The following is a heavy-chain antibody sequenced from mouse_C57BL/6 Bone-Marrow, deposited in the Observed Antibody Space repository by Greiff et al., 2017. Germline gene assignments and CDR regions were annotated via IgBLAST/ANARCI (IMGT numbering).Heavy chain of an antibody. V-gene: IGHV1-50*01. CDR1: GYTFTSYW. J-gene: IGHJ3*01. CDR2: IDPSDSYT. D-gene: IGHD1-1*01. Sequence: QVQLQQPGAELVKPGASVKLSCKASGYTFTSYWMQWVKQRPGQGLEWIGEIDPSDSYTNYNQKFKGKAKLTVDTSSSTASMQLSSLTSEDSAVYYCASRDYYGSSYAYWGQGTLVTVSA. CDR3: ASRDYYGSSYAY.